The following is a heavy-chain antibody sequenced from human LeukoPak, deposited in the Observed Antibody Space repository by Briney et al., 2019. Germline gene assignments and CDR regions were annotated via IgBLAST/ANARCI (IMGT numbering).Heavy chain of an antibody. J-gene: IGHJ4*02. Sequence: ASVKVSCKVSGYTLTELSMHWVRQAPGKGLEWMGGFDPEDGETIYAQKFQGRVTMTEDTSTDTAYIVLSSLRSEDTAMYYCATYGSGNYYNPFDYWGQGTLVTVSS. D-gene: IGHD3-10*01. CDR3: ATYGSGNYYNPFDY. CDR1: GYTLTELS. V-gene: IGHV1-24*01. CDR2: FDPEDGET.